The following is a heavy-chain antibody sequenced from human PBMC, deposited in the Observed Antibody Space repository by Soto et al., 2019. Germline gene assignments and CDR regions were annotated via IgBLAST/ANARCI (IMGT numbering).Heavy chain of an antibody. CDR1: GFTFSSYW. CDR3: ARNLHHYDSSGRTPSPEYFQH. D-gene: IGHD3-22*01. J-gene: IGHJ1*01. V-gene: IGHV3-74*01. CDR2: INSDGSST. Sequence: PGGSLRLSCEATGFTFSSYWMHWVRQAPGKGLVWVSRINSDGSSTYYADSVKGRFIISRDNSKNTLYLQMNSLRAEDTAVYYCARNLHHYDSSGRTPSPEYFQHWGQGTLVTVSS.